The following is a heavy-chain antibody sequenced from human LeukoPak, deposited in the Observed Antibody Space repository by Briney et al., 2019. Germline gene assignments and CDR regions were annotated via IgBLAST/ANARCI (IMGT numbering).Heavy chain of an antibody. V-gene: IGHV4-4*07. CDR3: ARHYCSAGSCFFDP. D-gene: IGHD2-15*01. CDR2: VSPRGST. Sequence: SETLSLTCIVSGDSIRSYSWSWIRQVAGKGLKWIGRVSPRGSTNYNPSLKSRVTMSVDTPKNHFSLKLTSATAADTALYYCARHYCSAGSCFFDPWGQGSLVTVSS. J-gene: IGHJ5*02. CDR1: GDSIRSYS.